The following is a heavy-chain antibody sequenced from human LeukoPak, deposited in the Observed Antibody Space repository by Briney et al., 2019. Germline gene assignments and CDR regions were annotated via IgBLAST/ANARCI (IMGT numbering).Heavy chain of an antibody. CDR2: INHSGST. D-gene: IGHD6-19*01. V-gene: IGHV4-34*01. CDR1: GGSFSGYY. CDR3: ARVQVADIDY. Sequence: SETLSLTCAVYGGSFSGYYWSWIRQPPGKGLEWIGEINHSGSTNYNPSLESRVTISVDTSKNQFSLKLSSVTAADTAVYYCARVQVADIDYWGQGTLVTVSS. J-gene: IGHJ4*02.